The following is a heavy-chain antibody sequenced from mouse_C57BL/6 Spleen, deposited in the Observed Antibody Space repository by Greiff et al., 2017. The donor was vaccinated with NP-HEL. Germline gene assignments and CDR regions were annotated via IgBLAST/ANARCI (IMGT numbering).Heavy chain of an antibody. CDR1: GYAFTNYL. Sequence: QVQLQQSGAELVRPGTSVKVSCKASGYAFTNYLIEWVKQRPGQGLEWIGVINPGSGGTNYNEKFKGKATLSADNSSSTAYMQLSSLTSEDSAVYFCASRDYAMDYWGQGTSVTVSS. CDR3: ASRDYAMDY. CDR2: INPGSGGT. V-gene: IGHV1-54*01. J-gene: IGHJ4*01.